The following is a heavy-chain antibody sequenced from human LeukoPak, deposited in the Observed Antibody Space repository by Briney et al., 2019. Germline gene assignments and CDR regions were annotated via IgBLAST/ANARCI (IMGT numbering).Heavy chain of an antibody. CDR3: ARGDYYDSSGQDY. V-gene: IGHV3-33*01. CDR2: IWYDGSNK. D-gene: IGHD3-22*01. J-gene: IGHJ4*02. Sequence: GGSLRLSCAASGFTFSSYGMHWVRQAPGKGLEWVAVIWYDGSNKYYADSVKGRFTISRDNSKNTLYLQMNSLRAEDTAAYYCARGDYYDSSGQDYWGQGTLVTVS. CDR1: GFTFSSYG.